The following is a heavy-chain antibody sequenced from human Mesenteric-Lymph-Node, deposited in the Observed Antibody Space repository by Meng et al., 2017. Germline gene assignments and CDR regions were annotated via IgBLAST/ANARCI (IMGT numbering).Heavy chain of an antibody. CDR2: INHSGST. D-gene: IGHD1-7*01. Sequence: QLQLKQGGEGRLNPSGTRSLTCAVYGGSFSGYYWSWIRQPPGKGLEWIGEINHSGSTNYNPSLKSRVTISVDTSKNQFSLKLSSVTAADTAVYYCGRDQGRELINHWGQGTLVTVSS. CDR3: GRDQGRELINH. J-gene: IGHJ4*02. V-gene: IGHV4-34*01. CDR1: GGSFSGYY.